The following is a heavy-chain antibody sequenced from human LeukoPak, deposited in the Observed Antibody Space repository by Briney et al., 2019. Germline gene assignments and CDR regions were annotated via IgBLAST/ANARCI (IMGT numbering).Heavy chain of an antibody. V-gene: IGHV4-34*01. J-gene: IGHJ4*02. D-gene: IGHD2-21*01. CDR3: ARGSRYGGNCFDY. Sequence: SETLSLTCAVYGGSFSGYYWSWIRQPPGKGLEWIGEINHSGSTNYNPSLKSRVTISVDTSKNQFSLKLSSVTAADTAVYYCARGSRYGGNCFDYWGQGTLVTVSS. CDR2: INHSGST. CDR1: GGSFSGYY.